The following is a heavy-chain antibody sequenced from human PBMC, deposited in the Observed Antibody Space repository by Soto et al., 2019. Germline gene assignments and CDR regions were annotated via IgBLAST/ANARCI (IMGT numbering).Heavy chain of an antibody. D-gene: IGHD3-22*01. Sequence: SEALSLTCTVSGGSISRYYWSWIRQPPWKGLEWIGYIYYSGSTNYNPSLKSRVTISVDTSKNQFSLKLSSVTAADTAVYYCARDYYDSSGYWLRAFDIWGQGTMVTVSS. V-gene: IGHV4-59*01. CDR1: GGSISRYY. CDR2: IYYSGST. J-gene: IGHJ3*02. CDR3: ARDYYDSSGYWLRAFDI.